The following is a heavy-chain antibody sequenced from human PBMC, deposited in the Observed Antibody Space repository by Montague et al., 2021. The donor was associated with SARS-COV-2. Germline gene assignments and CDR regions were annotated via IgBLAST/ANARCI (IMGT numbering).Heavy chain of an antibody. CDR1: GFTFGDYA. V-gene: IGHV3-9*01. CDR2: ISYNSENT. Sequence: RLSLSASGFTFGDYAMHWVRQTPGKGLEWVSGISYNSENTGYADSVKGRFTISRDNAKNFLYLQMNSLRTDDTALYYCAKDAYSGSGNYWQAFDYWGQGTLVTVSS. CDR3: AKDAYSGSGNYWQAFDY. D-gene: IGHD3-10*01. J-gene: IGHJ4*02.